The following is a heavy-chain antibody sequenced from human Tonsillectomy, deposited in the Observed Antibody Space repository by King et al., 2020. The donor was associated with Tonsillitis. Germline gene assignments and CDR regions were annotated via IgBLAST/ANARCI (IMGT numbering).Heavy chain of an antibody. J-gene: IGHJ5*02. V-gene: IGHV1-3*04. CDR1: GHTLTTYA. CDR3: AIETWGSFNWFDP. Sequence: QLVQSGAEVKKPGASVKVSCKASGHTLTTYAVHWVRQAPGQGLEWMGWLSTGSGDTRISQQFQGRVAIIWERSANTAHVEVSSLTSEDTAMYYCAIETWGSFNWFDPWGKGTLVTVSS. CDR2: LSTGSGDT. D-gene: IGHD6-13*01.